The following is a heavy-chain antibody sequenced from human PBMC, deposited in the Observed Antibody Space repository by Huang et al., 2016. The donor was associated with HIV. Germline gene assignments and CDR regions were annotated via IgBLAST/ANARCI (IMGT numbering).Heavy chain of an antibody. CDR2: IYPGDSDT. CDR3: ARQGTLASLDF. Sequence: EVQLVQSGAEVKKPGESLKISCKGSGYSFSTYWVGWVRQMPGKGLEWMGSIYPGDSDTRYSPSFQGQVTISADKSINTAYLQWSSLKASDTAIYYCARQGTLASLDFWGQGTLVTVSS. V-gene: IGHV5-51*01. CDR1: GYSFSTYW. D-gene: IGHD1-7*01. J-gene: IGHJ4*02.